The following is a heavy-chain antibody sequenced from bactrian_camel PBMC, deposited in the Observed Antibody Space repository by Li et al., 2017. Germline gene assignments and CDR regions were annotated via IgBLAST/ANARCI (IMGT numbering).Heavy chain of an antibody. Sequence: QLVESGGDSVQAGGSLRLVCVATEYAPSMAWFRQVSGKEREAVAIIDVDERPRYSDSVKGRFTISRDSAKQTLYLQMDNLRPEDNATYYCAHEYLCTAVQGFYPYSDYGQGTQVTVS. CDR1: EYAPS. V-gene: IGHV3S53*01. J-gene: IGHJ4*01. CDR2: IDVDERP. D-gene: IGHD4*01.